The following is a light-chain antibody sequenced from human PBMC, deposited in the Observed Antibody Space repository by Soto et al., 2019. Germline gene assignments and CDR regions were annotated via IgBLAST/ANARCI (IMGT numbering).Light chain of an antibody. Sequence: DIQMTQSPSSLSASVGDRVTISCRASQSISDYLTWYQQKPGKAPKLLIYAASSLQSGVPSRFSGSGSGTDSTLTISSLQPEDFATYYCHQTYSTPTWTFGQGTKVEIK. J-gene: IGKJ1*01. CDR1: QSISDY. V-gene: IGKV1-39*01. CDR2: AAS. CDR3: HQTYSTPTWT.